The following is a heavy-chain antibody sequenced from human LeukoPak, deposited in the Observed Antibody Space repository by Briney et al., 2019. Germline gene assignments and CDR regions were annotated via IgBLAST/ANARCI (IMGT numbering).Heavy chain of an antibody. V-gene: IGHV4-34*01. CDR3: ASTRITIFGVVIKGLDY. D-gene: IGHD3-3*01. Sequence: SETLSLTCAVYGGSFSGYYWSWIRQPPGKGLEGIGEINHSGSTNYNPSLKSRVTISVDTSKNQFSLKLSSVTAADTAVYYCASTRITIFGVVIKGLDYWGQGTLVTVSS. CDR1: GGSFSGYY. CDR2: INHSGST. J-gene: IGHJ4*02.